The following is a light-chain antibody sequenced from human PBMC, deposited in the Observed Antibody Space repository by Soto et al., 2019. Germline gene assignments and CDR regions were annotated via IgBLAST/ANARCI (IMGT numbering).Light chain of an antibody. CDR2: GAS. CDR3: QQYKDWPPIT. CDR1: QSVSSN. V-gene: IGKV3-15*01. J-gene: IGKJ5*01. Sequence: ELVLTQSPVTLSVSPGEGATLSCRASQSVSSNLAWYQQKPGQAPRLLIYGASTRATGIPARFSGSGSGTEFTLTLSSLQSEDFAVYYCQQYKDWPPITFGQGTRLEIK.